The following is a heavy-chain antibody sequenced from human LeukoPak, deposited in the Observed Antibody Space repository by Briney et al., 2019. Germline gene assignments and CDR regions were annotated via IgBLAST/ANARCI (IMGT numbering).Heavy chain of an antibody. CDR3: TRGRVATIAGADY. CDR1: GXTFGDYA. D-gene: IGHD5-24*01. V-gene: IGHV3-49*04. Sequence: GGSLRVSCTASGXTFGDYAMSWVRQAPGKGLEWVGFIRSKANGGTTEYAASVKGRFSISRDDSKSIAYLQMNSLKTEDTAVYYCTRGRVATIAGADYWGQGTLVTVSS. J-gene: IGHJ4*02. CDR2: IRSKANGGTT.